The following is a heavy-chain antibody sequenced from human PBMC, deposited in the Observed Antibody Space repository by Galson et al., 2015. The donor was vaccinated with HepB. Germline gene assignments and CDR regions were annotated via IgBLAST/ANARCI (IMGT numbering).Heavy chain of an antibody. CDR2: ISGSGGST. D-gene: IGHD3-22*01. J-gene: IGHJ1*01. V-gene: IGHV3-23*01. Sequence: SLRLSCAASGFTFSSYAMSWVRQAPGKGLEWVSAISGSGGSTYYADSVKGRFTISRDNSKNTLYLQMNSLRAEDTAVYYCAKGFAYYYDSSGYLLGGVKFQHWGQGTLVTVSS. CDR3: AKGFAYYYDSSGYLLGGVKFQH. CDR1: GFTFSSYA.